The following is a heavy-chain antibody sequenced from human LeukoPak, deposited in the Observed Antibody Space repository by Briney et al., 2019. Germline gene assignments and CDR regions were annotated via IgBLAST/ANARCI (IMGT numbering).Heavy chain of an antibody. V-gene: IGHV4-34*01. J-gene: IGHJ5*02. Sequence: TSETLSLTCAAYGGSFSGNCWTWIRQPPGKGLEWVGEINHSGSIKYKPSLKSRVTISVATSKNQFSLKLSSVTVADTAVYYCVRGVDGCAGFDPWGQGTLVTVSS. CDR1: GGSFSGNC. CDR2: INHSGSI. CDR3: VRGVDGCAGFDP. D-gene: IGHD5-24*01.